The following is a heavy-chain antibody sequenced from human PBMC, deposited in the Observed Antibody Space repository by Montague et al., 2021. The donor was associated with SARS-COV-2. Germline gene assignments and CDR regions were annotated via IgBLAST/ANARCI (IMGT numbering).Heavy chain of an antibody. CDR1: GGSISSDY. CDR3: ERVSRITIFGVVGWFDP. CDR2: SYNSGST. J-gene: IGHJ5*02. Sequence: SETLSLTCTVSGGSISSDYWSWIRKPQGKGQEWKGNSYNSGSTNXNHTLKSRGTITVETSKNQIYLKLSSVTAADTAVYYCERVSRITIFGVVGWFDPWGQGTLVTVSS. V-gene: IGHV4-59*01. D-gene: IGHD3-3*01.